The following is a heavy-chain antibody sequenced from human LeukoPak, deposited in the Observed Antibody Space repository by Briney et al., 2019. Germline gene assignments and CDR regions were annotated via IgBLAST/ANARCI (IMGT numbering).Heavy chain of an antibody. Sequence: GGSLRLSCAASGFTVSSNYMSWVRQAPGKGLEWVSGTSGSGGSTYYADSVKGRFTISRDNSKNTLYLQMNSLRAEDTAVYYCAKAPYGSGSLFDYWGQGTLVTVSS. V-gene: IGHV3-23*01. J-gene: IGHJ4*02. CDR2: TSGSGGST. CDR3: AKAPYGSGSLFDY. D-gene: IGHD3-10*01. CDR1: GFTVSSNY.